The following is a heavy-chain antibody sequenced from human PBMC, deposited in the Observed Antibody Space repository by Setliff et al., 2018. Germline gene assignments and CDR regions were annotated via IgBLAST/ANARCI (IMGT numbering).Heavy chain of an antibody. CDR1: GGSISRGSYD. CDR3: ARDYYFDY. J-gene: IGHJ4*02. Sequence: ASETLSLTCTVSGGSISRGSYDWSWIRQPAGKGLEWIGRIYTSGSTNYNPSLKSRVTISVDTSKNQFSLKLGSVTAADTAVYYCARDYYFDYWGQGTLVTVSS. V-gene: IGHV4-61*02. CDR2: IYTSGST.